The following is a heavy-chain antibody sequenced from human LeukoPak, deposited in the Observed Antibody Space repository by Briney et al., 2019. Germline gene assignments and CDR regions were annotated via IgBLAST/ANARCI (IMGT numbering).Heavy chain of an antibody. V-gene: IGHV4-59*01. D-gene: IGHD3-9*01. J-gene: IGHJ4*02. CDR2: IYYSGST. CDR3: ARGDYDILTGYYPPDY. CDR1: GGSISSYC. Sequence: SETLSLTCTVSGGSISSYCWSWIRQPPGKGLEWIGYIYYSGSTNYNPSLKSRVTISVDTSKNQFSLKLSSVTAADTAVYYCARGDYDILTGYYPPDYWGQGTLVTVSS.